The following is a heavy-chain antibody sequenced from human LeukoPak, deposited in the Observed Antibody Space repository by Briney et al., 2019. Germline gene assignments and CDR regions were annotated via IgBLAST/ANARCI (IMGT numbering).Heavy chain of an antibody. J-gene: IGHJ4*02. CDR2: INPNSGGT. V-gene: IGHV1-2*02. Sequence: GASVKVSYKASGYTFTGYYMHWVRQAPGQGLEWMGWINPNSGGTNYAQKFQGRVTMTRDTSISTAYMELSRLRSDDTAVYYCAGRYCSSTSCYSAPFDYWGQGTLVTVSS. CDR1: GYTFTGYY. CDR3: AGRYCSSTSCYSAPFDY. D-gene: IGHD2-2*01.